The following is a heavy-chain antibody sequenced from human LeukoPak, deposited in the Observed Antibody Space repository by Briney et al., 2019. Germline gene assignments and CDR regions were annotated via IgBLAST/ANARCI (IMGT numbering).Heavy chain of an antibody. CDR1: GFTFTSYA. CDR2: ISGSGGAT. D-gene: IGHD3-10*01. V-gene: IGHV3-23*01. J-gene: IGHJ4*02. Sequence: GGSLRLSCAASGFTFTSYAMSWVRQAPKKGLEWVSGISGSGGATYYADSVKGRFTISRDDPHNTLYLQMNSLRAEDTAVYFCARGGVDYYGSGTYYLMYYFDYWGQGALVTVSS. CDR3: ARGGVDYYGSGTYYLMYYFDY.